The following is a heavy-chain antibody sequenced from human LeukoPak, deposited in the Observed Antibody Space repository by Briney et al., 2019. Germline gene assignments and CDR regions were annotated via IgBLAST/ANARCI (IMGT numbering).Heavy chain of an antibody. CDR1: GYTFTGYY. V-gene: IGHV1-69*13. Sequence: ASVKVSCKASGYTFTGYYMHWVRQAPGQGLEWMGGIIPIFGTANYAQKFQGRVTITADESTSTAYMELSSLRSEDTAVYYCARAAPYYDILTGYYYYYMDVWGKGTTVTISS. CDR3: ARAAPYYDILTGYYYYYMDV. J-gene: IGHJ6*03. CDR2: IIPIFGTA. D-gene: IGHD3-9*01.